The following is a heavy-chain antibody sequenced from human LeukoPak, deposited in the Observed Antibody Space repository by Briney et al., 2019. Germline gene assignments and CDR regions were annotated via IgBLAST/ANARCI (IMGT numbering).Heavy chain of an antibody. V-gene: IGHV4-59*08. CDR3: ARLLGVYFDY. D-gene: IGHD3-16*01. J-gene: IGHJ4*02. Sequence: SETLSLTCNVSGGSISSYYWSWIRQPPGKGLEWIGYIYYSGSTNYNPSLKSRVTISVDTPKNQFSLKLSSVTAADTAVYYCARLLGVYFDYWGQGTLVTVSS. CDR2: IYYSGST. CDR1: GGSISSYY.